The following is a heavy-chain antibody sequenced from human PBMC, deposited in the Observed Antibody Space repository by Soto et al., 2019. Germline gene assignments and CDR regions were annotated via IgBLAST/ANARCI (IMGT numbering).Heavy chain of an antibody. J-gene: IGHJ6*02. CDR2: IYYSGST. D-gene: IGHD4-17*01. Sequence: QVQLQESGPGLVKPSQTLSLTCTVSGGSISSGDYYWSWIRQPPGKGLEWIGYIYYSGSTYYNPSLQSRVTISVDTSKNQFSLKLSSVTAADTAVYYCARDQWRDYGAPYGMDVWGQGTTVTVSS. CDR3: ARDQWRDYGAPYGMDV. CDR1: GGSISSGDYY. V-gene: IGHV4-30-4*01.